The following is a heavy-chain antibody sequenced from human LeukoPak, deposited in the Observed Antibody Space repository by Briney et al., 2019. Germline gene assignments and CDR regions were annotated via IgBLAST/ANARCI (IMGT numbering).Heavy chain of an antibody. CDR2: INWNGAIT. Sequence: PGGSLRLSCAASGFSLDDYGMNWVRHAPGKGLEWVSAINWNGAITSYADSAKGRFTISRDNAKRTLHLQMNSLRAEDTAFYFCARGSGANIYTYSLAYWGQGTLVTVSS. CDR3: ARGSGANIYTYSLAY. D-gene: IGHD1-14*01. CDR1: GFSLDDYG. V-gene: IGHV3-20*04. J-gene: IGHJ4*03.